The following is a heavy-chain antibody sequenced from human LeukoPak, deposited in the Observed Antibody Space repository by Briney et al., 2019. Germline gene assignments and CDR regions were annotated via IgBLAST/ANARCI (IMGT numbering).Heavy chain of an antibody. Sequence: ASVKVSCKASGYSFTSYGISWVRPAPGQGLEWMGWISAYNGNTNYAQKLQGRVTMTTDTSTSTAYMELRSRRSDDTAVYYCARREQWLVGDDYWGQGTLVTVSS. CDR3: ARREQWLVGDDY. CDR2: ISAYNGNT. CDR1: GYSFTSYG. J-gene: IGHJ4*02. D-gene: IGHD6-19*01. V-gene: IGHV1-18*01.